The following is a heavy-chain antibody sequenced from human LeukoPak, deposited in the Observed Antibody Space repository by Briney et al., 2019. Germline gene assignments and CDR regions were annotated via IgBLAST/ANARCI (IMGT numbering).Heavy chain of an antibody. D-gene: IGHD1-26*01. CDR1: GFTFSSHL. Sequence: GGSLRLSCAASGFTFSSHLMHWVRQAQGTGLVWVSSIKGDGTAPNYADSVKGRFTTSRDNAKSTLYLLMNSLRPEDTAVYYCARDVSGKDDLWGQGTLVTVSS. CDR3: ARDVSGKDDL. V-gene: IGHV3-74*01. J-gene: IGHJ5*02. CDR2: IKGDGTAP.